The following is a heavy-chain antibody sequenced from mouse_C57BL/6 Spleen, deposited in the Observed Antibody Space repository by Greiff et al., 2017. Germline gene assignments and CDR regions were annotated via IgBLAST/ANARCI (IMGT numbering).Heavy chain of an antibody. D-gene: IGHD2-4*01. V-gene: IGHV5-4*03. J-gene: IGHJ2*01. Sequence: EVMLVESGGGLVKPGGSLKLSCAASGFTFSSYAMSWVRQTPEKRLEWVATISAGGSYTYYPDKVKGRFTISRDNAKNNLYLQMSHLKSEDTAMYCCARGDIYDDYDGYYFDYWGQGTTLTVSS. CDR3: ARGDIYDDYDGYYFDY. CDR1: GFTFSSYA. CDR2: ISAGGSYT.